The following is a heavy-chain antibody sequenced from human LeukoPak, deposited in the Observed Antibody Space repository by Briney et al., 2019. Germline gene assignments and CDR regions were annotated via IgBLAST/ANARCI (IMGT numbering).Heavy chain of an antibody. Sequence: PGGSLRLSCAASGFTFDKYGMHYIRQAPGKGLEWVAVILEDGRIKKYADSVKDRFTISRDNTNNTLYLQMNRLRAEDTGIYFCAKDRETTASGTFDYWGLGTLFAASS. D-gene: IGHD1-1*01. V-gene: IGHV3-30*18. J-gene: IGHJ4*02. CDR3: AKDRETTASGTFDY. CDR2: ILEDGRIK. CDR1: GFTFDKYG.